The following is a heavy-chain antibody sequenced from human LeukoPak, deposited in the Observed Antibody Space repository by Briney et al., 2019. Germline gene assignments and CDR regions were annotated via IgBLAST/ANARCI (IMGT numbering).Heavy chain of an antibody. CDR2: ISGSGSST. CDR3: AKVAKYYYGSETYYFFEH. CDR1: GFTFSSYA. Sequence: GGSLRLSCAASGFTFSSYAMSWVRQAPGKGLEWVSLISGSGSSTYYADSVKGRFTISRDNSKNTLYLQMNSLRAEDTAVYYCAKVAKYYYGSETYYFFEHWGQGTPVTASS. D-gene: IGHD3-10*01. V-gene: IGHV3-23*01. J-gene: IGHJ4*02.